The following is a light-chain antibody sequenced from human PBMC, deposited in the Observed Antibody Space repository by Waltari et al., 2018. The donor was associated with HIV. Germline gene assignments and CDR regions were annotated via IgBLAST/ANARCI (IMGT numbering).Light chain of an antibody. V-gene: IGLV3-25*03. CDR2: KDT. CDR3: QSADSSGGFRV. CDR1: SLSGHS. Sequence: SYELTQPPSVSVSPGQTAPTTCSGDSLSGHSGYGDQQKPGPAPVAIIYKDTERPSGIPERFSGSSSGTTVTLIISEAQTEDEADYYCQSADSSGGFRVFGGGTRLSVL. J-gene: IGLJ3*02.